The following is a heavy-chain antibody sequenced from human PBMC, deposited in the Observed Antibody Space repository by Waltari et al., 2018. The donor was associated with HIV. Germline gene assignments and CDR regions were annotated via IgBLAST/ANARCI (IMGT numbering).Heavy chain of an antibody. Sequence: QVQLVQSGAEVKKPGSSVKVSCKASGGTFSSYAISWVRQAPGQGLEWMGGIIPIFGTANYAQKFQGRVTITADESTSTAYMELSSLRSEDTAVYYCARSLDIVVVPAAIYGMDVWGQGTTVTVSS. CDR1: GGTFSSYA. J-gene: IGHJ6*02. CDR3: ARSLDIVVVPAAIYGMDV. D-gene: IGHD2-2*02. CDR2: IIPIFGTA. V-gene: IGHV1-69*12.